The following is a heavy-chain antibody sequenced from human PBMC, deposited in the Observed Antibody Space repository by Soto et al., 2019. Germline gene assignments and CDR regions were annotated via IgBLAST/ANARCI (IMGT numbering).Heavy chain of an antibody. CDR1: GGPFSSYY. V-gene: IGHV4-34*01. J-gene: IGHJ4*02. D-gene: IGHD3-10*01. CDR3: ARGGIRGVSY. CDR2: ISHSGST. Sequence: SETLSLTCAVHGGPFSSYYWGWIRQPPGKGLEWIGEISHSGSTNYNPSLKSRVTISVDTSKDQFSLKLSSVTAADTAVYYCARGGIRGVSYWGQGILVTVSS.